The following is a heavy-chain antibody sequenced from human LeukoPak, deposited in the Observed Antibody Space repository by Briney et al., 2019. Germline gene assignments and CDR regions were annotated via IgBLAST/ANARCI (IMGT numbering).Heavy chain of an antibody. J-gene: IGHJ4*02. CDR1: GFTFSSYA. V-gene: IGHV3-48*02. CDR2: ISGSSSTI. CDR3: ARRDSSVFYWNY. Sequence: GGSLRLSCAASGFTFSSYAMSWVRQAPGKGLEWVSYISGSSSTIYYADSVKGRFTISRDNAKNSLYLQMNSLRDEDTAVYYCARRDSSVFYWNYWGQGTLVTVSS. D-gene: IGHD3-22*01.